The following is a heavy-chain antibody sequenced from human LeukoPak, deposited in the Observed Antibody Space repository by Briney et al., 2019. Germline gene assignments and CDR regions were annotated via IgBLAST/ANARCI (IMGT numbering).Heavy chain of an antibody. CDR2: ISSNEGST. D-gene: IGHD4-23*01. J-gene: IGHJ6*03. V-gene: IGHV3-64*01. Sequence: GGSLRLSCAASGFTFSSYAMPWVRQAPGKGLEYVSAISSNEGSTYYANSVKGRFTISRDNSKNTLYLQMGSLRAEDMAVYYCARTTVVTPGYYYMDVWGKGTTVTVSS. CDR1: GFTFSSYA. CDR3: ARTTVVTPGYYYMDV.